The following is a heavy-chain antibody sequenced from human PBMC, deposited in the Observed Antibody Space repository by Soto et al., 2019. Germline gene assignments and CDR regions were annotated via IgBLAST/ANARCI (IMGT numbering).Heavy chain of an antibody. CDR2: ISYDGTNK. Sequence: QVQLVESGGGVVQPGRSLRLSCAASRFTFSAHAMHWVRQAPGKGLEWVAVISYDGTNKYYADSVKGRFTISRDNSKNTLFLQMNSLRTEDTAIYYCARDDYDTLTGYLDCWGQGTLVTVSS. J-gene: IGHJ4*02. V-gene: IGHV3-30-3*01. CDR3: ARDDYDTLTGYLDC. D-gene: IGHD3-9*01. CDR1: RFTFSAHA.